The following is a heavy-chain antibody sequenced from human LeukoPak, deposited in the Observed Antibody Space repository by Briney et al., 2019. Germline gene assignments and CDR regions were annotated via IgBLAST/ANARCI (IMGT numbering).Heavy chain of an antibody. Sequence: PGGSLRLSCAASGFTFSSYGMHWVRQAPGKGLEWVAFIRYDGSNKYYADSVKGRFTISRDNSKNTLYLQMNSLRAEDTAVYYCAKDIGLRFLEWLPGGWGPFDYWGQGTLVTVSS. V-gene: IGHV3-30*02. D-gene: IGHD3-3*01. CDR1: GFTFSSYG. CDR2: IRYDGSNK. J-gene: IGHJ4*02. CDR3: AKDIGLRFLEWLPGGWGPFDY.